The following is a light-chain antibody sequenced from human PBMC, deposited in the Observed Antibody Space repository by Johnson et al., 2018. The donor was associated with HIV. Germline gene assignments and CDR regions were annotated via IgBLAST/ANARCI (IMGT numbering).Light chain of an antibody. Sequence: QSVLTQPPSVSAAPGQKVTISCSGSSSNIGNNYVSWYQHLPGRAPKLLIYDNNKRPSGIPDRFSGSKSGTSATLGITGLQTGDEADYYCGTWDNGLITYVFGTGTKVTVL. CDR1: SSNIGNNY. CDR3: GTWDNGLITYV. V-gene: IGLV1-51*01. CDR2: DNN. J-gene: IGLJ1*01.